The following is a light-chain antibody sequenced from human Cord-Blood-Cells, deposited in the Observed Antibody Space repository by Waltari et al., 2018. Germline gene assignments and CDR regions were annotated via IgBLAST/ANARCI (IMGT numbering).Light chain of an antibody. CDR1: QSVSSSY. J-gene: IGKJ1*01. V-gene: IGKV3-20*01. CDR2: GAS. Sequence: EIVLTQSPGTLSLSPGERATLSRRASQSVSSSYLAWYQQKPGQAPRLLIYGASSRATGIPDRFSGSGSGTDFTLNISRLEPEDFAVYYCQQYGSSPTFGQGTKVEIK. CDR3: QQYGSSPT.